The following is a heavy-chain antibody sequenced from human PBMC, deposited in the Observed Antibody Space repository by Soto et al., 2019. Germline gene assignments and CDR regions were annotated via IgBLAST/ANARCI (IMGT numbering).Heavy chain of an antibody. CDR1: GGTFSSYT. D-gene: IGHD2-15*01. CDR3: AQEHVILGTYGMDV. CDR2: IIPILGIA. Sequence: QVQLVQSGAEVKKPGSSVKVSCKASGGTFSSYTISWVRQAPGQGVEWMGRIIPILGIADYAHNFQGRVTITADKSTSTAYMELSSLRSEDTAVYYCAQEHVILGTYGMDVWGQGTTVTVSS. V-gene: IGHV1-69*02. J-gene: IGHJ6*02.